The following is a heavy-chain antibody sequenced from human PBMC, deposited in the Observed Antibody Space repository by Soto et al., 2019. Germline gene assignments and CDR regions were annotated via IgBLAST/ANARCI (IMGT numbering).Heavy chain of an antibody. D-gene: IGHD6-19*01. CDR3: ARPQWLVLHAFDN. V-gene: IGHV4-59*02. CDR2: MYFGGSF. Sequence: SETLSLTCNVSGASVIHGYWSWIRQPPGKGLEWIGFMYFGGSFNYNPSLKSRVTISVDTSKNQFSLKLSSVTAADTAVYYCARPQWLVLHAFDNWGHGTMVTVPS. J-gene: IGHJ3*02. CDR1: GASVIHGY.